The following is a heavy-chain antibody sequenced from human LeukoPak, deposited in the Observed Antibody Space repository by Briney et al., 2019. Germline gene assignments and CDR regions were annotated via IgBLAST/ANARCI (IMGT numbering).Heavy chain of an antibody. CDR3: ARPGYSSSSTARHYFDY. Sequence: SETLSLTCAVYGGSFSGYYWSWIRQPPGKGLEWIGEINHSGSTNYNPSLKSRVTISVDTSKNQFSLKLSSVTAADTAVYHCARPGYSSSSTARHYFDYWGQGTLVTVSS. CDR2: INHSGST. CDR1: GGSFSGYY. D-gene: IGHD6-6*01. V-gene: IGHV4-34*01. J-gene: IGHJ4*02.